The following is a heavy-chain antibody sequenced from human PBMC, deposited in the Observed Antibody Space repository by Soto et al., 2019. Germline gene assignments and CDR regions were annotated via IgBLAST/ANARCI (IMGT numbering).Heavy chain of an antibody. CDR1: GGSISSSSYY. CDR2: IYYSGST. J-gene: IGHJ6*03. Sequence: PSETRSLTCTVSGGSISSSSYYWGWIRQPPGKGLEWIGSIYYSGSTYYNPPLKSRVTISVDTSKNQFSLKLSSVTAADTAVYYCAGMVRGVALYYYYYYYIDVCAQGTTVTVSS. V-gene: IGHV4-39*01. D-gene: IGHD3-10*01. CDR3: AGMVRGVALYYYYYYYIDV.